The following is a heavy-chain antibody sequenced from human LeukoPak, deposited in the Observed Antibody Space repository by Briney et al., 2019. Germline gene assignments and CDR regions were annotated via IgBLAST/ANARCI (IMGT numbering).Heavy chain of an antibody. Sequence: SETLSLTCTVSGGSISSGGYYWSWIRQHPGKGLGWIGYIYYSGSTYYNPSLKSRVTISVDTSKNQFSLKLSSVTAADTAVYYCARDRGYSYGYGAFDYWGQGTLVTVSS. CDR1: GGSISSGGYY. CDR2: IYYSGST. D-gene: IGHD5-18*01. J-gene: IGHJ4*02. CDR3: ARDRGYSYGYGAFDY. V-gene: IGHV4-31*03.